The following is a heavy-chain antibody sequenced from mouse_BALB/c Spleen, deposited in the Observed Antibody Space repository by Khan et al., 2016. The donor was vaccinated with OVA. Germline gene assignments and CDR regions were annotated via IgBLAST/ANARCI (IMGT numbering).Heavy chain of an antibody. Sequence: EVQLRESGPGLVKPSQSLSLTCTVTGYSITSDYAWNWIRQFPGNKLEWMGYISYSGSTSYNPSLRSRISITRDTSKNQFFLQLNSVTTEDTATFYWARQNYYGYAMDYWGQGTSVTVSS. CDR1: GYSITSDYA. CDR3: ARQNYYGYAMDY. CDR2: ISYSGST. J-gene: IGHJ4*01. V-gene: IGHV3-2*02. D-gene: IGHD1-1*01.